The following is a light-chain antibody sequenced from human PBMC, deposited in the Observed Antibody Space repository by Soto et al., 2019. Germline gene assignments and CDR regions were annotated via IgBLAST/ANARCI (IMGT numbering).Light chain of an antibody. Sequence: QSALTQPASVSGSPGQSITISCTGTSSDVGGYNYVSWYQQHPGKAPKLMIYDVSNRPSGVSNRFSGSKSGNTASLTISGLQAENEADYCCSSYTSSSALYVFGTGTKSPS. CDR2: DVS. CDR1: SSDVGGYNY. CDR3: SSYTSSSALYV. V-gene: IGLV2-14*01. J-gene: IGLJ1*01.